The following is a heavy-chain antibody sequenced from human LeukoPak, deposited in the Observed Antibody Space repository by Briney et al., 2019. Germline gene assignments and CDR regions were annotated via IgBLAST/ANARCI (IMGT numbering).Heavy chain of an antibody. Sequence: SETLSLTCTVSGGSISSGGYSWSWIRQHPGKGLEWIGYIYYSGSTYHNPSLKSRVTISVDTSKNQFSLKLSSVTAADTAVYYCARAASFYYYYMDVWGKGTTVTVSS. J-gene: IGHJ6*03. CDR3: ARAASFYYYYMDV. V-gene: IGHV4-31*03. CDR2: IYYSGST. CDR1: GGSISSGGYS.